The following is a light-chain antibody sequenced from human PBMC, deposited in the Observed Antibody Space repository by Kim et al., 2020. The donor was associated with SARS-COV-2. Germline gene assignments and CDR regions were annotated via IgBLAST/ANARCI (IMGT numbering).Light chain of an antibody. V-gene: IGKV3-11*01. CDR3: QQRSNWPWT. CDR2: DAS. CDR1: RCVSCY. Sequence: LSPGERATPSCRASRCVSCYFAWYQQKPGQAPRLLIYDASNRATGIPARFSCSGSGTDFTLTISSLEPEDFAVYYCQQRSNWPWTFGQGTKVDIQ. J-gene: IGKJ1*01.